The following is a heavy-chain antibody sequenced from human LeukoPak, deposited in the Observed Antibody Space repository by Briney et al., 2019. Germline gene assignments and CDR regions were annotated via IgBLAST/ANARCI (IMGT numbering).Heavy chain of an antibody. CDR3: ARANPSYGMIVVDFDY. Sequence: GGSLRLSCAASGFVVSSYYMNWVRQAPGKGLEWVSSISSSSSYIYYADSVKGRFTISRDNAKNSLYLQMNSLRAEDTAVYYCARANPSYGMIVVDFDYWGQGTLVTVSS. CDR1: GFVVSSYY. V-gene: IGHV3-21*01. D-gene: IGHD3-22*01. J-gene: IGHJ4*02. CDR2: ISSSSSYI.